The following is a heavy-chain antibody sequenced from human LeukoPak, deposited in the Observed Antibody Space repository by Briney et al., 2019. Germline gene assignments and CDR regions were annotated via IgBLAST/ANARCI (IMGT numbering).Heavy chain of an antibody. CDR1: GYTFTSYG. D-gene: IGHD3-3*01. Sequence: ASVKVSCKTSGYTFTSYGISWVRQAPGQGLEWMGWISAYNGNTNYAQELQGRVTMTTDTSTSTAYMELRSLRSDDTAVYYCAREAYYDFWSGYYTQFYYFDYWGQGTLVTVSS. CDR3: AREAYYDFWSGYYTQFYYFDY. CDR2: ISAYNGNT. J-gene: IGHJ4*02. V-gene: IGHV1-18*01.